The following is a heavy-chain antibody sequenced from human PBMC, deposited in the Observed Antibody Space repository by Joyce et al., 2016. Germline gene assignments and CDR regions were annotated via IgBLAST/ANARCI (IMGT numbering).Heavy chain of an antibody. CDR3: ARSAVRGTLSPFFDY. CDR2: INPEDSDT. J-gene: IGHJ4*02. Sequence: AEVKKPGESLKISCKGVGYSFTSYWLGWVRQMPGKGLELMGIINPEDSDTRYSPAFQGKVTISVDRSIKTAHLRWGSLRASDTAIYYCARSAVRGTLSPFFDYWGQGSLVTVSS. D-gene: IGHD3-16*01. V-gene: IGHV5-51*01. CDR1: GYSFTSYW.